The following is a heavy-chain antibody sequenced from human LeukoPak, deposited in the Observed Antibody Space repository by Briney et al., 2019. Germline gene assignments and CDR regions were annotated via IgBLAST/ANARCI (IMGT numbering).Heavy chain of an antibody. Sequence: GASVKVSCKASGGTFSSYAISWVRQAPGQGLEWMGRIIPIFGIANYAQKFQGRVTITADKSTSTAYMGLSSLRSEDTAVYYCARGHPGTPGEYGMDVWGQGTTVTVSS. V-gene: IGHV1-69*04. CDR2: IIPIFGIA. J-gene: IGHJ6*02. CDR3: ARGHPGTPGEYGMDV. CDR1: GGTFSSYA. D-gene: IGHD3-10*01.